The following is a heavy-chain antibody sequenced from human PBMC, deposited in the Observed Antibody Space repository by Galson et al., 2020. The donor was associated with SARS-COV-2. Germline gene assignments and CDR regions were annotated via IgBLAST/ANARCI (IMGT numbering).Heavy chain of an antibody. CDR1: GFIFSNYG. V-gene: IGHV3-21*01. CDR2: ISENGEYI. CDR3: ARDYSRGSSIDY. J-gene: IGHJ4*02. Sequence: GGSLKISCGGSGFIFSNYGMNWVRQGPGKGLEWVASISENGEYIYYGASLKGRFTISRDNAKNSLYLQLNSLRAEDTAVYYCARDYSRGSSIDYRSQGTLVTVSS. D-gene: IGHD6-19*01.